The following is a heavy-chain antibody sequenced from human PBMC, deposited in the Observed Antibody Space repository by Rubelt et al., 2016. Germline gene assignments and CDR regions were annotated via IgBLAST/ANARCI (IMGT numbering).Heavy chain of an antibody. D-gene: IGHD2-15*01. CDR1: GYTFTNYD. CDR2: VSAFNGNT. J-gene: IGHJ4*02. V-gene: IGHV1-18*01. CDR3: ATGIIRLKPFDY. Sequence: QVQLVQSGAEVKKPGASVKVSCKASGYTFTNYDIIWVRQAPGQGLEWMGWVSAFNGNTNYAQKFQGRVTMTEDTSTDTAYMELSSLRSEDTAVYYCATGIIRLKPFDYWGQGTLVTVSP.